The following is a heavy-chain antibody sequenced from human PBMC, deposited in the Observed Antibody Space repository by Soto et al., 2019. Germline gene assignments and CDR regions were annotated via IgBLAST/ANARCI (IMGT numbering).Heavy chain of an antibody. CDR2: IKSKTDGGTT. Sequence: GGSIRLSCAAAGFTCSNAWMSWVRQAPGKGLEWVGRIKSKTDGGTTDYAAPVKGRFTISRDDSKNTLYLQMSSLKTEDTAVYYCTTFTIFGVVIDYYYMDVWGKGTTVTVSS. D-gene: IGHD3-3*01. J-gene: IGHJ6*03. CDR3: TTFTIFGVVIDYYYMDV. CDR1: GFTCSNAW. V-gene: IGHV3-15*01.